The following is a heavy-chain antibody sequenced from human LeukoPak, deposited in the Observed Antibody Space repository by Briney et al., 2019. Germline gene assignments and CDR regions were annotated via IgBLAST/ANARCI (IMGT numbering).Heavy chain of an antibody. CDR3: ARGAPAGGTVGY. D-gene: IGHD6-13*01. CDR2: ISYSGST. Sequence: SETLSLTCTVSGGSISSYYWSWIRQPPGKGLEWIGYISYSGSTNYNPSLKSRVTISVDTSKNQFSLELSSVTAADTAVYYCARGAPAGGTVGYWGQGTLVTVSS. CDR1: GGSISSYY. V-gene: IGHV4-59*08. J-gene: IGHJ4*02.